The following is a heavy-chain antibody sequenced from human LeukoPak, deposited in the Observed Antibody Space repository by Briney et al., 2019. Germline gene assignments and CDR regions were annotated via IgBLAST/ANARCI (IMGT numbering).Heavy chain of an antibody. V-gene: IGHV3-7*05. CDR3: ASYLGGTTGLDS. D-gene: IGHD1-26*01. CDR1: GFSFGTYW. J-gene: IGHJ4*02. CDR2: IKEDGSVK. Sequence: QPGGSLRLSCAASGFSFGTYWMSWVRQAPGRGLEWVANIKEDGSVKFYVDPVKGRFTVSRDNAKNSLYLQMSSLRAEDTAVYYCASYLGGTTGLDSWGQGTLVTVSS.